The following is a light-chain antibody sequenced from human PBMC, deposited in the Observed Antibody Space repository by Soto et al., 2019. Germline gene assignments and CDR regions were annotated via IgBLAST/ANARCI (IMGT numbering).Light chain of an antibody. J-gene: IGKJ4*01. Sequence: EIVLTQSPVILSLSPGERATLACSASQSISSDHLAWYQQRPGQSPRLLIYGASSRTTGVPDRFSGSGSGTDFTLTISRLEPEDFAVYYCQNYRSAPFNFGGGTKVDIK. CDR3: QNYRSAPFN. CDR1: QSISSDH. CDR2: GAS. V-gene: IGKV3-20*01.